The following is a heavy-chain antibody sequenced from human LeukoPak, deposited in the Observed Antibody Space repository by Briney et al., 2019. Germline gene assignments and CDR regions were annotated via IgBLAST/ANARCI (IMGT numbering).Heavy chain of an antibody. CDR1: GYTFTSYD. CDR2: MNPNSGNT. V-gene: IGHV1-8*01. Sequence: ASVKVSCKASGYTFTSYDINWGRQATGQGLEWRGWMNPNSGNTGYAQKFQGRVTMTKNTSITTAYMDLSSLTSEDTAVYYCARALSWTTESYYYMDVWGKGTTVTVSS. CDR3: ARALSWTTESYYYMDV. J-gene: IGHJ6*03. D-gene: IGHD3/OR15-3a*01.